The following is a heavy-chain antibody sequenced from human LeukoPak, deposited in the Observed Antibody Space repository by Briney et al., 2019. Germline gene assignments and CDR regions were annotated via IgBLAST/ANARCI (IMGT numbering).Heavy chain of an antibody. Sequence: PGGSLRLSCAASGFTFSSYAMSWVHQAPGKGLEWVSAISGSGGSTYYADSVKGRFTISRDNSKNTLYLQMNSLRAEDTAVYYCAKDGLFQDYGDYFDYWGQGTLVTVSS. CDR2: ISGSGGST. J-gene: IGHJ4*02. V-gene: IGHV3-23*01. CDR3: AKDGLFQDYGDYFDY. D-gene: IGHD4-17*01. CDR1: GFTFSSYA.